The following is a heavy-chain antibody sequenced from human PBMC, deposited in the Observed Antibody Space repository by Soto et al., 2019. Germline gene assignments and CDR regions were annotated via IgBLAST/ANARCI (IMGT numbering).Heavy chain of an antibody. D-gene: IGHD3-3*01. J-gene: IGHJ4*02. Sequence: QITLNESGPTVVRPTEPLTLTCRFSGFSPTTSGVGVGWIRQSPGKAPEWLALIYWDDDKRYSASLKSRLTITKDTSKNQVVLTVSDLDPTDTATYYCAHRVLRTVFGLVTTTAIYFDFWGQGTPFAVSS. CDR3: AHRVLRTVFGLVTTTAIYFDF. V-gene: IGHV2-5*02. CDR2: IYWDDDK. CDR1: GFSPTTSGVG.